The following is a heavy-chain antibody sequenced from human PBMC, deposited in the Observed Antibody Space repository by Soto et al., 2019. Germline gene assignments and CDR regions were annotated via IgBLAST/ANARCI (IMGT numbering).Heavy chain of an antibody. Sequence: QVQLVESGGGVVQPGRSLRLSCAASGFTFSSYGMHWVRQAPGKGLEWVAVISYDGSNKYYADSVKGRFTISRDNSKNTLYRQMNSLRAEDTAVYYCAKDPSGPDIVVVGWFDPWGQGTLVTVSS. D-gene: IGHD2-15*01. CDR2: ISYDGSNK. V-gene: IGHV3-30*18. CDR1: GFTFSSYG. CDR3: AKDPSGPDIVVVGWFDP. J-gene: IGHJ5*02.